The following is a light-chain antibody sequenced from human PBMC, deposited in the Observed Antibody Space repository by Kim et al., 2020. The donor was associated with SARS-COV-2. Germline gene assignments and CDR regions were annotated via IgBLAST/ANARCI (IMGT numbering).Light chain of an antibody. CDR2: WAS. Sequence: RATLNCKSSQTVLYNSNNKNYLAWYQQKPGQAPKLLIYWASIRESGVSDRFSGSGSETDFTLTISSLQAEDVEVYYCQQYYSTPPSFGQGTKLEI. CDR3: QQYYSTPPS. CDR1: QTVLYNSNNKNY. J-gene: IGKJ2*03. V-gene: IGKV4-1*01.